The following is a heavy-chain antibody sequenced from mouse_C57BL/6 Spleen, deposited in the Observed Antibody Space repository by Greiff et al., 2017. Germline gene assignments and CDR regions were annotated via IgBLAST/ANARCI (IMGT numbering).Heavy chain of an antibody. CDR3: ARGGTVVAYWYFDV. V-gene: IGHV1-52*01. CDR1: GYTFTSYW. D-gene: IGHD1-1*01. J-gene: IGHJ1*03. CDR2: IDPSDSET. Sequence: QVQLQQPGAELVRPGSSVKLSCKASGYTFTSYWMHWVKQRPIQGLEWIGNIDPSDSETHYNQKFKDKATLTVDKSSSTAYMQLSRLTSEDSAVYYCARGGTVVAYWYFDVWGTGTTGTVSS.